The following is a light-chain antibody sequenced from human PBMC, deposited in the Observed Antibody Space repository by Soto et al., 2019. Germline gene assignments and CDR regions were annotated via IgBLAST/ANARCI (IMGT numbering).Light chain of an antibody. J-gene: IGKJ1*01. CDR3: QQYYKTPPWT. V-gene: IGKV4-1*01. CDR2: WAS. Sequence: DLVMTQSPDSLAVSLGERATINCKSSQSVLYSSNNKNYLAWYQQKPGQPPKLLIYWASTRESGVPDLFSSSRSGTDFPLSSSSLQVDDVAVYDCQQYYKTPPWTFGEGTNVEIK. CDR1: QSVLYSSNNKNY.